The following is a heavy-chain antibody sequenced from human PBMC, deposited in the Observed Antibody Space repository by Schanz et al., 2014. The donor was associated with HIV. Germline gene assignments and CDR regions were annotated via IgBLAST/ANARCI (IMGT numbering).Heavy chain of an antibody. CDR1: GFTFSSYG. V-gene: IGHV3-48*02. CDR2: ISPGGDTI. CDR3: ARGWRENSFDY. Sequence: MQLVESGGGVVQPGRSLRLSCAASGFTFSSYGMHWVRQSPGRGLEWLAYISPGGDTIYYAESVKGRFTISRDYDKSSLYLQMSSLRDDDTAVYYCARGWRENSFDYWGQGTLVTVSS. J-gene: IGHJ4*02. D-gene: IGHD4-4*01.